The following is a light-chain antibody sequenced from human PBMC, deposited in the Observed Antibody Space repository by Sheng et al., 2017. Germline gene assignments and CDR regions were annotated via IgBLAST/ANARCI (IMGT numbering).Light chain of an antibody. CDR1: SSDVGGYNY. Sequence: QSVLTQPPSVSGSPGQSITISCTGTSSDVGGYNYVSWYQQHPGRAPKLMIYDVSNRPSGVSNRFSGSKSGNTASLTISGLQPEDEADYYCSSFTSSSSGVFGTGTKVTVL. CDR2: DVS. V-gene: IGLV2-14*03. J-gene: IGLJ1*01. CDR3: SSFTSSSSGV.